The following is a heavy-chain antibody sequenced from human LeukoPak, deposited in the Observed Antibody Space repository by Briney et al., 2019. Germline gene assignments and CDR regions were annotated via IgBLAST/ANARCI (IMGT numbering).Heavy chain of an antibody. CDR1: GFTFSSYS. J-gene: IGHJ3*02. V-gene: IGHV3-21*03. CDR2: ISSSSSYI. D-gene: IGHD3-3*02. CDR3: AREDGFSGAFDI. Sequence: PGGSLRLSCAASGFTFSSYSMNWVRQAPGKGLEWVSSISSSSSYIYYADSAKGRFTISRDNAKNSLYLQMNSLRAEDTAVYYCAREDGFSGAFDIWGQGTMVTVSS.